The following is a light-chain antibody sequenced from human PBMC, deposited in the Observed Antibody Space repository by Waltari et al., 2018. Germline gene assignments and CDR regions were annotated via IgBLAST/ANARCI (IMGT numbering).Light chain of an antibody. J-gene: IGKJ1*01. CDR2: AAS. CDR1: QGIKND. CDR3: LQDYAYPWT. Sequence: DIQMTQSPSSLSASVGDTVTITCRASQGIKNDLNWYQQTAGKAPKRLIFAASILQSGVPRRFSGSASGTEFTLTISSLQPEDFATYYCLQDYAYPWTFGQGTKVEIK. V-gene: IGKV1-17*01.